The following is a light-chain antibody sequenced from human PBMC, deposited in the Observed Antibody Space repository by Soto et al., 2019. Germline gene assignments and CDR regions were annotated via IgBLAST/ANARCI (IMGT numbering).Light chain of an antibody. CDR2: DVS. CDR3: CSYAGSYTFDV. Sequence: QSALTQPRSVSRSPGQSVTISCTGTSSDVGGYNYVSWYQQHPGKAPKLMIYDVSKRLSGVPDRFSGSKSGNTASLTISGLQAEDEADYYCCSYAGSYTFDVFGTGTKVTVL. J-gene: IGLJ1*01. V-gene: IGLV2-11*01. CDR1: SSDVGGYNY.